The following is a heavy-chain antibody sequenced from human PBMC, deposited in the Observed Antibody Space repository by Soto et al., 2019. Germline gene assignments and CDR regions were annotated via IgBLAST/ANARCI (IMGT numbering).Heavy chain of an antibody. CDR1: GDSISRKY. CDR3: AMTVIAPSPYLDH. V-gene: IGHV4-4*07. J-gene: IGHJ4*02. D-gene: IGHD4-17*01. Sequence: QVQLQESGPGLVKPSETLSLTCSVSGDSISRKYWSWLRQPAGGGLEWIGRIYTTGATNYNSSLKCRVSMSVATSKNQFSLRLTSVTAADTAVYFCAMTVIAPSPYLDHWGQGLLVTVSS. CDR2: IYTTGAT.